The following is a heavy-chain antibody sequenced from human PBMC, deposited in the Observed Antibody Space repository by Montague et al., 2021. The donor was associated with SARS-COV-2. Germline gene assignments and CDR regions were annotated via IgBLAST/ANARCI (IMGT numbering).Heavy chain of an antibody. V-gene: IGHV6-1*01. Sequence: CAISGDSVSRNSAAWNWIRQSPSRGLEWLGRTYYRSKWYNDYAVSVKSRITINPDTSKNQISLQLNSVTPEDTAVYYCARYGYNWNDDEGFDYWGQGTLVTVSS. CDR1: GDSVSRNSAA. CDR2: TYYRSKWYN. J-gene: IGHJ4*02. D-gene: IGHD1-20*01. CDR3: ARYGYNWNDDEGFDY.